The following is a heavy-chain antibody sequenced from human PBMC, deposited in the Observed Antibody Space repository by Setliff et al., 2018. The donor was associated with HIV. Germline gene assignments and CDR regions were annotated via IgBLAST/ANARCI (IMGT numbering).Heavy chain of an antibody. D-gene: IGHD3-10*01. J-gene: IGHJ3*01. V-gene: IGHV4-39*01. CDR2: IYYSGST. CDR3: ARQSYYVTGSFYTDVFDL. CDR1: GGSIRSNSYY. Sequence: PSETLSLTCNVSGGSIRSNSYYWGWIRQPPGKGLEWIGGIYYSGSTYYRPSLKSRVTLSVELSKNHFSLELTSVTAADTAVYYCARQSYYVTGSFYTDVFDLWGQGTVVTVSS.